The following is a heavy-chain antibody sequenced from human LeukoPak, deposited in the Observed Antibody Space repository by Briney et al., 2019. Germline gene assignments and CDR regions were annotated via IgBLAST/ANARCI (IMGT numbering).Heavy chain of an antibody. V-gene: IGHV1-69*13. D-gene: IGHD3-10*01. CDR2: IIPIFGTA. Sequence: RASVKVSCKASGYTFTSYYMHWVRQAPGQGLEWMGGIIPIFGTANYAQKFQGRVTITADESTSTAYMELSSLRSEDTAVYYCARDRGKRSGSYYIPPDFDYWGQGTLVTVSS. CDR3: ARDRGKRSGSYYIPPDFDY. J-gene: IGHJ4*02. CDR1: GYTFTSYY.